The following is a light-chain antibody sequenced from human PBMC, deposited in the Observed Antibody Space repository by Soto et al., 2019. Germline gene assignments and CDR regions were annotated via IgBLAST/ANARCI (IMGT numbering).Light chain of an antibody. Sequence: EIVSTQSPATLSSLPGERDTLSCRANQTVGSYLAWFQQTPGQAPRLLIYDTSNRATGIPARFSGSGSGTDFTLTISSLETEDFAVYYCQQRSDWPPTFCQGTKVDIK. CDR2: DTS. CDR3: QQRSDWPPT. V-gene: IGKV3-11*01. CDR1: QTVGSY. J-gene: IGKJ1*01.